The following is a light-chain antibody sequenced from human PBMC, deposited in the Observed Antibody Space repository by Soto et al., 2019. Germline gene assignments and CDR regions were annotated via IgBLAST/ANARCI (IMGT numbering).Light chain of an antibody. CDR3: QQSNTFPPA. Sequence: DIQMTQSPSSVSASVGDRVTITCRASQGIGSWLAWYQQKPGKAPNLLIYGASTMQSGVPSRFRGSGSETKFTLTISSLQPEDFATYYCQQSNTFPPAFGGGTKVEIK. V-gene: IGKV1-12*01. CDR2: GAS. J-gene: IGKJ4*01. CDR1: QGIGSW.